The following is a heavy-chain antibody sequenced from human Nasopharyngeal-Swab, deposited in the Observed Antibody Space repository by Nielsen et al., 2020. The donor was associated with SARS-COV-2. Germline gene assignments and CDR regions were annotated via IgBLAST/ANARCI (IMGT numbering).Heavy chain of an antibody. CDR3: ARDDSITIFGVVIEFSGMDV. J-gene: IGHJ6*02. V-gene: IGHV7-4-1*02. D-gene: IGHD3-3*01. CDR1: GYTFTSYA. Sequence: DSVKVSCKASGYTFTSYAMNWVRQAPGQGLEWMGWINTNTGNPTYAQGFTGRFVFSLDTSVSTAYLQISSLKAEDTAVYYCARDDSITIFGVVIEFSGMDVWGQGTTVTVSS. CDR2: INTNTGNP.